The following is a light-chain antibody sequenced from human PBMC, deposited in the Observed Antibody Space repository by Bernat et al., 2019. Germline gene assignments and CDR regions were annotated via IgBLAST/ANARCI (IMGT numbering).Light chain of an antibody. V-gene: IGKV3-20*01. CDR3: QQYGSSPGT. Sequence: ENVLTQSPGTLSLSPGERATFSCRASQSVNSNFLAWYQQKPGQAPRLLIYGSSGRATGIPDRFSGSGSGSDFTLAISGVEPEDFAVYYCQQYGSSPGTFGQGPKVEIK. CDR1: QSVNSNF. J-gene: IGKJ1*01. CDR2: GSS.